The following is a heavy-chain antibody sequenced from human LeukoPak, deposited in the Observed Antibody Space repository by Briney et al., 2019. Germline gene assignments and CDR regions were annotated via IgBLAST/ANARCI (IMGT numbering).Heavy chain of an antibody. CDR2: ISTSGSSI. D-gene: IGHD6-13*01. J-gene: IGHJ4*02. CDR1: GFTFSSYE. Sequence: GGSLRLSCAASGFTFSSYEMNWVRQAPGKGLEWVSYISTSGSSIYYADSVKGRFTISRDNAKNSLYLQMNSLRAEDTAVYYCARDTSDSSSSWFFDYWGQGTLVTVSS. V-gene: IGHV3-48*03. CDR3: ARDTSDSSSSWFFDY.